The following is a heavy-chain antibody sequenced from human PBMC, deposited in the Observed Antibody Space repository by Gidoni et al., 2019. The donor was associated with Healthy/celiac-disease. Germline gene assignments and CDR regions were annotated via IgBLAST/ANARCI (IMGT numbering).Heavy chain of an antibody. CDR1: GFTFSRYG. V-gene: IGHV3-33*08. D-gene: IGHD3-3*01. CDR3: AREGIRFFGVVTESYYFDY. J-gene: IGHJ4*02. Sequence: VQLVESGGGVVQPGRSLRLSRAASGFTFSRYGMTWVRQAPGKGLEWVAVIWYDGSNKYYADSVKGRFTISRDNSKNTLYLQMNSLRAEDTAVYYCAREGIRFFGVVTESYYFDYWGQGTLVTVSS. CDR2: IWYDGSNK.